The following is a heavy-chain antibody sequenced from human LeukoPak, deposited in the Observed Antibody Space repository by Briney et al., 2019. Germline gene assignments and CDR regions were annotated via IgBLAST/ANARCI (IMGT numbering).Heavy chain of an antibody. V-gene: IGHV1-18*01. CDR3: AGVATNLRGYDY. Sequence: ASVKVSCKASGYTFTSYGISWVRQAPGQGLEWMGWISAYNGNTNYAQKLQGRVTMTRDTSISTAYMELSRLRSDDTAVYYCAGVATNLRGYDYWGQGTLVTVSS. CDR2: ISAYNGNT. D-gene: IGHD5-12*01. CDR1: GYTFTSYG. J-gene: IGHJ4*02.